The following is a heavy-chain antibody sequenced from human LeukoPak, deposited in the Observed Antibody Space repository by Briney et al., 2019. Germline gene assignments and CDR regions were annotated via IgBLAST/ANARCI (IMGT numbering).Heavy chain of an antibody. V-gene: IGHV3-23*01. D-gene: IGHD3-10*01. J-gene: IGHJ4*02. CDR1: GFTLSSYA. CDR2: ISGSGGST. CDR3: AKDGVGWRPFDY. Sequence: VGSLSLSCAASGFTLSSYAMSWVRQAPGKGLERVSAISGSGGSTYYAGSVKGRFTISRDNSKNTLYLQMNSLRAEDTAVYYCAKDGVGWRPFDYWGQGTLVTVSS.